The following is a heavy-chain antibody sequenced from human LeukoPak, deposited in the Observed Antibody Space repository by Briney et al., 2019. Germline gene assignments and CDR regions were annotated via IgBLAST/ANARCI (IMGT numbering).Heavy chain of an antibody. CDR2: IIRSGGST. CDR3: AKDGSLAAAGTKDWFDP. Sequence: GGSLRLSCAASGFTFSSYAMSWVRQAPGKGLEWVSAIIRSGGSTYYADSVKGRFTISRDNSKNTLYLQMNSLRAEDTAVYYCAKDGSLAAAGTKDWFDPWGQGTLVTVSS. D-gene: IGHD6-13*01. CDR1: GFTFSSYA. J-gene: IGHJ5*02. V-gene: IGHV3-23*01.